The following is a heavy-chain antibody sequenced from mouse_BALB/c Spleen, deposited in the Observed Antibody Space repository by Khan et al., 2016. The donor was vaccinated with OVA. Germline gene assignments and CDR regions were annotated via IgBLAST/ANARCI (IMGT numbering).Heavy chain of an antibody. CDR1: GFTFSSYS. Sequence: EVQVVESGGDLVKPGGSRKLSCAASGFTFSSYSMSWVRQTPDKRLEWVATISSGGDYTYYPDNVKGRFPISRDNAKNTLYLQMSSLKSEDTAMYYCASHLTGSFAYWGQGTLVTVSA. V-gene: IGHV5-6*01. J-gene: IGHJ3*01. CDR3: ASHLTGSFAY. D-gene: IGHD4-1*01. CDR2: ISSGGDYT.